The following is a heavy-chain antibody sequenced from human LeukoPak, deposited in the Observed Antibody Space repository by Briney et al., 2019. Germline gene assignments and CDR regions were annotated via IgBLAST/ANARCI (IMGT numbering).Heavy chain of an antibody. D-gene: IGHD3-10*01. V-gene: IGHV1-2*02. Sequence: ASVKDSCKESVYTFSGPYIHCVPQAPGQGLEWMGWINPNSGGTNYAQKFQGRVTMTRDTSISTAYMELSRLRSDDTAVYYCAIDRSGYYGSGNYYISYWGEGTLVTVSS. CDR1: VYTFSGPY. CDR3: AIDRSGYYGSGNYYISY. J-gene: IGHJ4*02. CDR2: INPNSGGT.